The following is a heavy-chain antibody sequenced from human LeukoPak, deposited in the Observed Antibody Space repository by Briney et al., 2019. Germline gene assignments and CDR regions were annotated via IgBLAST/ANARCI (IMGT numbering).Heavy chain of an antibody. CDR1: GFTFSDYY. D-gene: IGHD3-10*01. Sequence: GGSLRLSCVASGFTFSDYYMSWIRQAPGKGLEWVSYISSSGSTIYYADSVKGRLTISRDNAKNSLYLQMNSLRAEDTAVYYCAREEAYYYGSGSFDYWGQGTLVTVSS. CDR2: ISSSGSTI. CDR3: AREEAYYYGSGSFDY. J-gene: IGHJ4*02. V-gene: IGHV3-11*04.